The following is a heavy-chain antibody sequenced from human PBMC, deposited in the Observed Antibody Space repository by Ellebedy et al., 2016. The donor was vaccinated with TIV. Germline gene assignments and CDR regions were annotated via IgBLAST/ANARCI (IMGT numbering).Heavy chain of an antibody. CDR3: ARHYYYYYGMDV. CDR1: GYTFAGYY. CDR2: INPNSGGT. Sequence: AASVKVSCKASGYTFAGYYIHWVRQAPGQGLEWMAWINPNSGGTNYAQKFQGRVTITRDTSITTAYMELSRLRSDDTAVYYCARHYYYYYGMDVWGQGTTVTVSS. J-gene: IGHJ6*02. V-gene: IGHV1-2*02.